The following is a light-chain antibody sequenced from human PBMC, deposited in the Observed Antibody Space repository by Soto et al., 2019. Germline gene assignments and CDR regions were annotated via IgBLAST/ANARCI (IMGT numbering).Light chain of an antibody. Sequence: QSALTQPASVSGSPGQSIAISCTGTSSDVGSYNLVSWYQQYPDKAPKLMIYEDNKRPSGVSNRFSGSKSGNTASLTISGLQAEDEADYYCCSYAGSSTYAFGTGTKVTVL. CDR1: SSDVGSYNL. CDR3: CSYAGSSTYA. J-gene: IGLJ1*01. V-gene: IGLV2-23*01. CDR2: EDN.